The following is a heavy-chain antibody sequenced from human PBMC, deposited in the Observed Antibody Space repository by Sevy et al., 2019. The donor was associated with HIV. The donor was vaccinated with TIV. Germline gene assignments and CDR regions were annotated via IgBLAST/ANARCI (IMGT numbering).Heavy chain of an antibody. J-gene: IGHJ2*01. CDR3: AREGQQLVSRYFDL. CDR2: ISYDGSNK. D-gene: IGHD6-13*01. Sequence: GGSLRLSCAASGFTFSSYAMHWVRQAPGKGLEWVAVISYDGSNKYYADSGKGRFTISRDNSKNTLYLQMNSLRAEDTAVYYCAREGQQLVSRYFDLWGRGTLVTVSS. CDR1: GFTFSSYA. V-gene: IGHV3-30-3*01.